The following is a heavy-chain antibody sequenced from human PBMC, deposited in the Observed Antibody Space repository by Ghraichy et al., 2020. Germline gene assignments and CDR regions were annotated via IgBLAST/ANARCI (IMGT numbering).Heavy chain of an antibody. CDR3: AVSLYGSGSPRLYNWFDP. CDR1: GGSISSSSYY. CDR2: IYYSGST. J-gene: IGHJ5*02. Sequence: SETLSLTCTVSGGSISSSSYYWGWIRQPPGKGLEWIGSIYYSGSTYYNTSLKSRVTISVDTSKNQFSLKLSSVTAADTAVYYCAVSLYGSGSPRLYNWFDPWGQGTLVTVSS. V-gene: IGHV4-39*07. D-gene: IGHD3-10*01.